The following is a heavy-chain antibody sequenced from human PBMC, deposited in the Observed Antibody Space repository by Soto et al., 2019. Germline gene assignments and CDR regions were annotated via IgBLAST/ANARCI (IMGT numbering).Heavy chain of an antibody. CDR1: GGSISSSSYY. V-gene: IGHV4-61*01. D-gene: IGHD1-20*01. CDR2: IYFRGTT. CDR3: AKPPDYNWNDY. J-gene: IGHJ4*02. Sequence: SETLSPTCSVSGGSISSSSYYCSWIRQPPGKGLEWIGYIYFRGTTNYNPSLKSRVTMSADTSKNQFSLKLNSVTAADTAVYYCAKPPDYNWNDYWGQGTLVTVSS.